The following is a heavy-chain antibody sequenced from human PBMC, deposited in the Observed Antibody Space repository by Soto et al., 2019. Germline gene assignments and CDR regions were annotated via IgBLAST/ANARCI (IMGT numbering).Heavy chain of an antibody. J-gene: IGHJ6*02. CDR2: ISVHNGDT. CDR1: GYTFVNYG. Sequence: QVQLVQSGAEVKKPGASVTVSCKASGYTFVNYGINWVRQAPGQGLEWMGWISVHNGDTNYAQKLQGRVTMTTDTSTNTAYMELRSLRSDDTAVYYCARISTVTLTTGYYYGMDVWGQGTTVPVSS. CDR3: ARISTVTLTTGYYYGMDV. D-gene: IGHD4-17*01. V-gene: IGHV1-18*01.